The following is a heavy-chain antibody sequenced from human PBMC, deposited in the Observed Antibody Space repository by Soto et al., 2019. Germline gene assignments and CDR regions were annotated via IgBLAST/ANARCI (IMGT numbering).Heavy chain of an antibody. CDR3: ARGYCTDCSNGVCSFLYNQDMDV. CDR2: INPKSGGT. J-gene: IGHJ6*02. Sequence: GASVKVSCKASGYSFTDYHIHWVRQAPGQGLEWLGRINPKSGGTSTAQKFQGWVTMTTDTSISTASMELTRLTSDDTAIYYCARGYCTDCSNGVCSFLYNQDMDVWGQGTTVTVCS. V-gene: IGHV1-2*04. D-gene: IGHD2-8*01. CDR1: GYSFTDYH.